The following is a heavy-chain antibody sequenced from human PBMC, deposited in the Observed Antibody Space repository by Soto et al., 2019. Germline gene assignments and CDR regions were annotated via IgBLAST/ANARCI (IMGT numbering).Heavy chain of an antibody. V-gene: IGHV1-69*02. CDR1: GGTFSSYT. D-gene: IGHD2-15*01. Sequence: QVQLVQSGAEVKKPGSSVKVSCKASGGTFSSYTISWVRQAPGQGLEWMGRIIPILGIANYAQKFQGRVTITADKSTSTAYMELSSLRSEDTAVYYCARGGYCSGGSCYRYWFDPWGQGTLVTVSS. CDR3: ARGGYCSGGSCYRYWFDP. CDR2: IIPILGIA. J-gene: IGHJ5*02.